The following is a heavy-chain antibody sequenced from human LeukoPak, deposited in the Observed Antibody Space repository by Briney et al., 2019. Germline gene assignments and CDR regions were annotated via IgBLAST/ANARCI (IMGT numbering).Heavy chain of an antibody. Sequence: TGRSLRLSCAASGFTFSSYGMHWVRQAPGKGLEWVAAISYDGSNKYYADSVKGRFTISRDNSKNLLYLQMNSLRAEDTAVYYCARPRYTAAYDLWGQGIMVTVSS. V-gene: IGHV3-30*03. CDR3: ARPRYTAAYDL. D-gene: IGHD3-16*02. CDR2: ISYDGSNK. J-gene: IGHJ3*01. CDR1: GFTFSSYG.